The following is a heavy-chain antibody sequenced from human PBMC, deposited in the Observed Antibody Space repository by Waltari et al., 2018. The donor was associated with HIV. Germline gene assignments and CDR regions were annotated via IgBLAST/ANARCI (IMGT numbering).Heavy chain of an antibody. CDR3: ARGIVVMVAATKSRGNWFDP. V-gene: IGHV1-8*01. Sequence: QVQLVQSGAEVKKPGASVRVSCKASGYTFSNYDINWVRQAPGQGLEWMGWMNPNSGNTGYAQKFQGRVTMTTNTSINTAYMELSSLRSEDTAVYFCARGIVVMVAATKSRGNWFDPWGRGTLVTVSS. CDR1: GYTFSNYD. D-gene: IGHD2-15*01. J-gene: IGHJ5*02. CDR2: MNPNSGNT.